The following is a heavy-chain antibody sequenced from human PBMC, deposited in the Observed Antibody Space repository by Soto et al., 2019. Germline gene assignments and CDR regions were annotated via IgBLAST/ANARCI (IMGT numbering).Heavy chain of an antibody. V-gene: IGHV1-69*13. Sequence: GASVKVSCKASGGTFSSYAISWVRQAPGQGLEWMGGIIPIFGTANYAQKFQGRVTITADESTSTAYMELSSLRSEDTAVYYCARRSYYDSSGYYSGAFDIWGQGTMVTVSS. CDR2: IIPIFGTA. D-gene: IGHD3-22*01. J-gene: IGHJ3*02. CDR1: GGTFSSYA. CDR3: ARRSYYDSSGYYSGAFDI.